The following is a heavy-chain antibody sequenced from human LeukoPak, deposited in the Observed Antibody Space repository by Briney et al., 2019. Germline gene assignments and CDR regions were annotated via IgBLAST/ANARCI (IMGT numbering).Heavy chain of an antibody. V-gene: IGHV1-69*04. CDR2: IIPILGIA. CDR1: GGAFSSYA. D-gene: IGHD2/OR15-2a*01. Sequence: ASVKVSSKASGGAFSSYAISWVRQAPGQGLEWMGRIIPILGIANYAQKFQGRVTITADKSTSTAYMELSSLRSEDTAVYYCARDVNKGLFDYWGQGTLVTVSS. CDR3: ARDVNKGLFDY. J-gene: IGHJ4*02.